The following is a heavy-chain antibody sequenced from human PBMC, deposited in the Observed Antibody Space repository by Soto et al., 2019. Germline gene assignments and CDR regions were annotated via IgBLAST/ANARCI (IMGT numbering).Heavy chain of an antibody. CDR2: MSGDGKTI. CDR1: GFTFSNYF. Sequence: GGSLRLSCAASGFTFSNYFMHWVRQVPGEGLVWVSRMSGDGKTISYADSVKGRFTISRDNAKNTLYLQMNSLRVEDTAVYYCARTYVPGIAGFDPWGKGTLVTVSS. V-gene: IGHV3-74*01. CDR3: ARTYVPGIAGFDP. J-gene: IGHJ5*02. D-gene: IGHD1-1*01.